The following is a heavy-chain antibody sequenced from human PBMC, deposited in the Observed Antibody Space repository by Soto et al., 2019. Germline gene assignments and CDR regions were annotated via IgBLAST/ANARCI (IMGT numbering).Heavy chain of an antibody. V-gene: IGHV1-46*01. CDR3: ARGGRYYDSSGYLNY. CDR1: GYSFSNYY. Sequence: ASVKVSCKASGYSFSNYYIHWVRQAPGQGLEWMGISNPSGGSTNYAQKFQGRVTITADESTSTAYMELSSLRSEDTAVYYCARGGRYYDSSGYLNYWGQGTLVTVSS. J-gene: IGHJ4*02. CDR2: SNPSGGST. D-gene: IGHD3-22*01.